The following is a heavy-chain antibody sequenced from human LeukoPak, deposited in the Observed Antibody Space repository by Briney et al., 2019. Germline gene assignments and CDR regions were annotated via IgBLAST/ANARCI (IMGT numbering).Heavy chain of an antibody. J-gene: IGHJ6*03. D-gene: IGHD3-9*01. CDR2: IKQDGSET. V-gene: IGHV3-7*01. Sequence: AGGSLRLSCAASGFTFRSYWMTWVRQYPGKGLEWVANIKQDGSETYYADSVKGRFTISRDNAKRSLYLQMNSLRAEDTAVYYCARALTTNYYYYMNVWGKGTTVTVSS. CDR3: ARALTTNYYYYMNV. CDR1: GFTFRSYW.